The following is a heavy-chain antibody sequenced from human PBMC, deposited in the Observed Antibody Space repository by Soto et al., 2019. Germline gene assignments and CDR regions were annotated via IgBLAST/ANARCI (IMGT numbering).Heavy chain of an antibody. Sequence: QVQLVQSGAELKKPGSSVRVSCKVSGGSFSDYAISWVRQAPGQGLEWVGGIIPMLGTPNYAPELEGRVTITADASTSTVYMELSSLRSEDTAVYYCARDPQKYYDLGVDVWGQGTTVIVSS. CDR3: ARDPQKYYDLGVDV. CDR1: GGSFSDYA. CDR2: IIPMLGTP. J-gene: IGHJ6*02. D-gene: IGHD3-3*01. V-gene: IGHV1-69*01.